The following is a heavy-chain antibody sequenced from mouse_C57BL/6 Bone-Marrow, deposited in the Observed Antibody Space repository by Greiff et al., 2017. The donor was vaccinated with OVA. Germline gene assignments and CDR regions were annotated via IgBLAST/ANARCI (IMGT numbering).Heavy chain of an antibody. D-gene: IGHD2-13*01. J-gene: IGHJ4*01. V-gene: IGHV5-4*01. CDR2: ISDGGSYT. Sequence: EVMLVESGGGLVKPGGSLKLSCAASGFTFSSYAMSWVRQTPEKRLEWVATISDGGSYTYYPDNVKGRFTISRDNAKNNLYLQMSHLKSEDIAMYYCARDGCDAMDYWGQGTSVTVSS. CDR3: ARDGCDAMDY. CDR1: GFTFSSYA.